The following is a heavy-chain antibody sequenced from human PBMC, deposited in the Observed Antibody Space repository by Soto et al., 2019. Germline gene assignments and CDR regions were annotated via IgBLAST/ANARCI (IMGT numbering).Heavy chain of an antibody. J-gene: IGHJ4*02. CDR2: INPSGGST. CDR1: GYTFTSYY. Sequence: ASVKVSCKVSGYTFTSYYMHWVRQAPGQGLEWMGIINPSGGSTSYAQKFQGRVTMTRDTSTSTVYMELSSLRSEDTAVYYCASLGYCSGGSCSNFDYWGQGTLVTVSS. V-gene: IGHV1-46*03. CDR3: ASLGYCSGGSCSNFDY. D-gene: IGHD2-15*01.